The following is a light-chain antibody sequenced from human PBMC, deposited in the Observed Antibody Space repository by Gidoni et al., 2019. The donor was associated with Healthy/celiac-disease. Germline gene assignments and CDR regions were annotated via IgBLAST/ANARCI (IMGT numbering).Light chain of an antibody. V-gene: IGKV3-11*01. CDR1: QSVSSY. CDR3: QQRSNWLT. Sequence: EIVLTQSPATLSLSPGERATLSCSASQSVSSYLAWYQQKPGQAPRLLIYGASNRATGIPARFSGSGSGTDFTLTISSLEPEDFAVYYCQQRSNWLTFXGXTKVEIK. J-gene: IGKJ4*01. CDR2: GAS.